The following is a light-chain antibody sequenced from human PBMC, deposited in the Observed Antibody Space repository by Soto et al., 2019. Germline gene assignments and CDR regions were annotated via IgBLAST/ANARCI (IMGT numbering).Light chain of an antibody. CDR3: QEYNSY. Sequence: DIQMTQSPSTLSASVGDRVTITCRTSEAIDNWLAWYQQKPGKAPKLLIYQASSLEGGVPSRFSSSGYGTEFTLTISSLQPDDSATYYCQEYNSYFGGGTSVEIK. J-gene: IGKJ4*01. CDR2: QAS. V-gene: IGKV1-5*03. CDR1: EAIDNW.